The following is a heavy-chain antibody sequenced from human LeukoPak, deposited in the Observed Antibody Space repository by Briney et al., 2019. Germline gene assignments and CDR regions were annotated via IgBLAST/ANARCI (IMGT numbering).Heavy chain of an antibody. V-gene: IGHV3-33*01. D-gene: IGHD4-11*01. Sequence: GGSLRLSCEASGFIFNHYALHWVRQAPHKGLEWVAVILSDGTNRYYADSVKGRFSIFRDDSQKRVFLQMNGLRAEDTAVYYCVRDAQRGFDYSNSLQYWGQGALVTVSS. CDR2: ILSDGTNR. J-gene: IGHJ4*02. CDR3: VRDAQRGFDYSNSLQY. CDR1: GFIFNHYA.